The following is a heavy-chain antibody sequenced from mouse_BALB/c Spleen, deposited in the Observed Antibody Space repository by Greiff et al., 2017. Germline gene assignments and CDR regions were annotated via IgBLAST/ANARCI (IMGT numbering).Heavy chain of an antibody. D-gene: IGHD2-4*01. Sequence: VKVVESGPGLVAPSQSLSITCTVSGFSLTSYGVHWVRQPPGKGLEWLGVIWAGGSTNYNSALMSRLSISKDNSKSQVFLKMNSLQTDDTAMYYCARPYYDYDDAMDYWGQGTSVTVSS. CDR1: GFSLTSYG. CDR2: IWAGGST. J-gene: IGHJ4*01. V-gene: IGHV2-9*02. CDR3: ARPYYDYDDAMDY.